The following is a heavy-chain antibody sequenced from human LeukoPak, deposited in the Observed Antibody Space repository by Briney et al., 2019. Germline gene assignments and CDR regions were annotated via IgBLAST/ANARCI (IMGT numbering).Heavy chain of an antibody. D-gene: IGHD4-17*01. J-gene: IGHJ5*02. V-gene: IGHV4-59*01. CDR3: ARAPSGDYAWFDP. CDR1: GGSISSYY. CDR2: IYYSGST. Sequence: TSETLSLTCTVSGGSISSYYCNWIRQPPGKGLEWIGYIYYSGSTNYNPSLKSRVTISVDTSKNQFSLKLNSVTAADTAVYYCARAPSGDYAWFDPWGQGTLVTVSS.